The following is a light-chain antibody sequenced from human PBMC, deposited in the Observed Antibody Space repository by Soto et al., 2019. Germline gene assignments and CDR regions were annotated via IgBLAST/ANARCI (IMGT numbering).Light chain of an antibody. CDR3: SSDAGDHNYV. Sequence: QSALTQPPSASGSPGQSVTIPCTGTSSDVGAYDHVSWYQQHPGKAPKLIIYELAKRPAGVPDRFSGSKSGNTASLTVSGLQAEDEAVYFCSSDAGDHNYVFGTGTKVTVL. J-gene: IGLJ1*01. V-gene: IGLV2-8*01. CDR2: ELA. CDR1: SSDVGAYDH.